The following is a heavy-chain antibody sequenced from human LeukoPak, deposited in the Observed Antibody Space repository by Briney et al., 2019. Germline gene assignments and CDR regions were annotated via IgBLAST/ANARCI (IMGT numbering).Heavy chain of an antibody. CDR3: ARRIVTDKLDY. D-gene: IGHD2/OR15-2a*01. CDR2: IYHSGST. V-gene: IGHV4-38-2*02. CDR1: GYSISSGYY. J-gene: IGHJ4*02. Sequence: SETLSLTCTVSGYSISSGYYWGWIRQPPGKGLEWIGSIYHSGSTYYNPSLKSRVTISVDTSKNQFSLKLSSVTAADTAVYYCARRIVTDKLDYWGQGTLVTVSS.